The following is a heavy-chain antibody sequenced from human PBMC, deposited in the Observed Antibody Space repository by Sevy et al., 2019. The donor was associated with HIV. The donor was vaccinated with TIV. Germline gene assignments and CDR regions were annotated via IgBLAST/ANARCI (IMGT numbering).Heavy chain of an antibody. Sequence: SETLSLTCTVSGGSISSGGYYWSWIRQHPGKGLEWIGYIYYSGSTYYNPSLKSRVTISVDTSKNQFSLKLSSVTAADTAMYYCARDHGPASIGKIWGQGTMVTVSS. V-gene: IGHV4-31*03. J-gene: IGHJ3*02. CDR1: GGSISSGGYY. CDR3: ARDHGPASIGKI. D-gene: IGHD2-2*01. CDR2: IYYSGST.